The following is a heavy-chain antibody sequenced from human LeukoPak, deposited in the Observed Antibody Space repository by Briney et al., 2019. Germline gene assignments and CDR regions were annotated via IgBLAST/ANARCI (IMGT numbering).Heavy chain of an antibody. J-gene: IGHJ5*02. Sequence: GASVKVSCKASGYTFTSYDINWVRQATGQGLEWMGWMNPNSGNTGYAQKLQGRVTMTTDTSTSTAYMELRSLRSDDTAVYYCARDGGGAIAAATFDPWGQGTLVTVSS. D-gene: IGHD6-13*01. CDR2: MNPNSGNT. CDR3: ARDGGGAIAAATFDP. V-gene: IGHV1-8*01. CDR1: GYTFTSYD.